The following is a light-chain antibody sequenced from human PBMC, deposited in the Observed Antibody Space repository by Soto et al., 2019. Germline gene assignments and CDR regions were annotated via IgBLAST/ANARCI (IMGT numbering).Light chain of an antibody. CDR1: QSVSSY. CDR3: QQRSDWPRT. J-gene: IGKJ1*01. V-gene: IGKV3-11*01. Sequence: EIVLTQSPATLSLSPGERATLFCRASQSVSSYLAWYQQKPGQAPRLLIYDASNRATGIPARFSGSGSGTDVSLTISSLEPEDFAVYYCQQRSDWPRTFGQGTKVEIK. CDR2: DAS.